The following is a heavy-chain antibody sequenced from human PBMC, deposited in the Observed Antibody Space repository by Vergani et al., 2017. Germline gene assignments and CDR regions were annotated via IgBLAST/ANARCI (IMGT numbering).Heavy chain of an antibody. V-gene: IGHV3-23*01. Sequence: EVQLLESGGGLVQPGGSLRLSCAASGFTFSSYAMSWVRQAPGKGLEWVSAISGSGGSTYYADSVKGRFTISRDNSKNTLYLQMNSLRAEDTAVYYCARGSVVEWWQIDYWGQGTLVTVSS. D-gene: IGHD3-3*01. J-gene: IGHJ4*02. CDR1: GFTFSSYA. CDR2: ISGSGGST. CDR3: ARGSVVEWWQIDY.